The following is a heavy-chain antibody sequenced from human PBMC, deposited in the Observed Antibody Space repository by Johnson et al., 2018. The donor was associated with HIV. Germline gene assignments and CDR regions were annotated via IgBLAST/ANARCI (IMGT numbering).Heavy chain of an antibody. J-gene: IGHJ3*02. D-gene: IGHD1-26*01. CDR1: GFNFSSYG. V-gene: IGHV3-30*18. CDR3: AKDGMGGNYWYAFDI. Sequence: QVQLVESGGGVVQPGRSLRLSCAASGFNFSSYGMHWVRQAPDKGLEWVAVISYDGSNTYYKDSVTGRFTISRDNSKNKLYLQMNSLKAEDTAVYYCAKDGMGGNYWYAFDIWGQGTMVTVSS. CDR2: ISYDGSNT.